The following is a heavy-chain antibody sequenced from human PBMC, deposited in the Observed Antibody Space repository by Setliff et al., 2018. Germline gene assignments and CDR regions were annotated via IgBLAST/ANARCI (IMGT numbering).Heavy chain of an antibody. Sequence: GASVKVSCKASGYTFTGYYMHWIRQAPGQGLEWVGWINPNSGVTNYAQRFQARVTMTRDTSLTTAYMDLSRLTSDDTAVYYCAASPGGLAYWGQGTLVTVSS. D-gene: IGHD3-10*01. CDR3: AASPGGLAY. V-gene: IGHV1-2*02. CDR2: INPNSGVT. J-gene: IGHJ4*02. CDR1: GYTFTGYY.